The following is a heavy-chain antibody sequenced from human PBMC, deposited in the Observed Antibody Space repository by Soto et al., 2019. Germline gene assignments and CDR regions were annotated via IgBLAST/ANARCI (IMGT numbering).Heavy chain of an antibody. V-gene: IGHV3-23*01. CDR1: GFTFSSYA. CDR3: AKDMRYSSFNWFDP. CDR2: ISGSGGST. Sequence: GGSLRLSCAASGFTFSSYAMSWVRQAPGKGLEWVSVISGSGGSTYYADSVKGRFTISRDNSKNTLYLQMNSLRAEDTAVYYCAKDMRYSSFNWFDPWGQGTLVTVSS. J-gene: IGHJ5*02. D-gene: IGHD6-13*01.